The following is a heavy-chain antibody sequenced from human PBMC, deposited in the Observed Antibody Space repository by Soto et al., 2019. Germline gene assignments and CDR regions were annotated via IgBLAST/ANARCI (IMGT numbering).Heavy chain of an antibody. Sequence: ASVKVSCKASGYTFTSYGISWVRQAPGQGLEWMGWISAYNGNTNYAQKLQGRVTMTTDTSTSTAYMELKCLRNDITAVYYCARGFYSCYCWYGYWGQGTLVTVSS. CDR2: ISAYNGNT. V-gene: IGHV1-18*01. D-gene: IGHD2-21*01. CDR1: GYTFTSYG. J-gene: IGHJ4*02. CDR3: ARGFYSCYCWYGY.